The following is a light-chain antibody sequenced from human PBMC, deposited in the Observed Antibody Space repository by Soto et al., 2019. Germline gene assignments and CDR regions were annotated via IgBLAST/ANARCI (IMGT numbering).Light chain of an antibody. CDR3: TSYTTSSTGV. CDR2: DVN. Sequence: QSALTQPAPLSGPPGQSITTSGTGTSITVGAYNYVSWCQHPPGKAPKLIIYDVNNRPSGVSNRFSGSKSGNTASLTISGLQADDEAYYYCTSYTTSSTGVFGGGTKVTVL. V-gene: IGLV2-14*03. J-gene: IGLJ3*02. CDR1: SITVGAYNY.